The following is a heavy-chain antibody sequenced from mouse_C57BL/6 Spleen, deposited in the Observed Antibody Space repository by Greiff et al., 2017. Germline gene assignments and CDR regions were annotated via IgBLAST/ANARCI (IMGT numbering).Heavy chain of an antibody. V-gene: IGHV1-50*01. D-gene: IGHD1-1*01. CDR2: INPSDSNT. CDR3: ARRGTYGSGFAC. Sequence: QVQLQQPGAELVKPGASVKLSCKASGYTFTSYWMQWVKQRPGQGLEWIGDINPSDSNTNYNQKFKGKATLTVDTSSSTAYMQLSSLTSEASAVYYCARRGTYGSGFACWGQGTLVTVAA. J-gene: IGHJ3*01. CDR1: GYTFTSYW.